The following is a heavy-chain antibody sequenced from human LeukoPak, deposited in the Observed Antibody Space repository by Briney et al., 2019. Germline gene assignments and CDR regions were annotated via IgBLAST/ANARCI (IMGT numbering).Heavy chain of an antibody. V-gene: IGHV3-7*05. CDR1: GFTFSYYW. Sequence: GGSLRLSCAASGFTFSYYWMTWVRQAPGKGLEWVANINEEGSEKYYVDSVKGRFTITRDNAKNSLYLHMNSLRAEDTAVYYCASQVTIFGGGKYFDYWGQGTWSPSP. D-gene: IGHD3-3*01. CDR2: INEEGSEK. CDR3: ASQVTIFGGGKYFDY. J-gene: IGHJ4*02.